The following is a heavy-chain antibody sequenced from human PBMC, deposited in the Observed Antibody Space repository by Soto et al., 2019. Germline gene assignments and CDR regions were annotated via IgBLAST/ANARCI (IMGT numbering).Heavy chain of an antibody. CDR1: GYTFTGYY. Sequence: ASVKVSCKASGYTFTGYYMHWVRQAPGQGLEWMGWINPNSGGTNYAQKFQGRVTMTRDTSISTAYMELSSVTAADTAVYYCARASRTHYYDSSGYYYFDYWGQGTLVTVSS. V-gene: IGHV1-2*02. CDR3: ARASRTHYYDSSGYYYFDY. J-gene: IGHJ4*02. D-gene: IGHD3-22*01. CDR2: INPNSGGT.